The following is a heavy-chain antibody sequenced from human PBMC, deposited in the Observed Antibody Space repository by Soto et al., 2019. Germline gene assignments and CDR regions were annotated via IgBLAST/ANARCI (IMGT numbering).Heavy chain of an antibody. D-gene: IGHD4-4*01. CDR2: IVVGSGNT. V-gene: IGHV1-58*02. CDR1: GFTYSNTA. CDR3: AAGVTHFYYYMDV. Sequence: QMQLVQAGPEVKKPGTSVKVSCKASGFTYSNTAIQWVRRTRGQRLEWLGWIVVGSGNTNYAQKFQGRVTITWDMSTSTAYMGLSSLGSEDTAVYYCAAGVTHFYYYMDVWGKGTTVTVSS. J-gene: IGHJ6*03.